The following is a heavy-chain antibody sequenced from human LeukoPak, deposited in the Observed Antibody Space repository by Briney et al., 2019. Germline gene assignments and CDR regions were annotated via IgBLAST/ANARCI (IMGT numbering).Heavy chain of an antibody. J-gene: IGHJ4*02. D-gene: IGHD3-22*01. CDR1: GFTFSSSI. CDR3: VTQGVEIDSLDY. Sequence: GGSLRLSCSAYGFTFSSSIMHWVRQAPEKGLEFVSTITSNGASTYYADSVKGRFIISRDNSKNILYLQMSSLRTEDTAVYYCVTQGVEIDSLDYWGQGTLVTVSS. V-gene: IGHV3-64D*09. CDR2: ITSNGAST.